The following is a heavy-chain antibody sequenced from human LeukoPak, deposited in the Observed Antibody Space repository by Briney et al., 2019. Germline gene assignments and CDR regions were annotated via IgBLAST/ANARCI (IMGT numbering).Heavy chain of an antibody. CDR2: IEGDSGGT. J-gene: IGHJ4*01. Sequence: ASVRVSCKASGYTFTGYYILWVRQAPGQGLEWMGWIEGDSGGTKYAQKFQGRVTTTRDTSNPTAYMELSRLRSDDTAVYYCARGHVTAASFDYWGQGTLVTVSS. CDR3: ARGHVTAASFDY. CDR1: GYTFTGYY. D-gene: IGHD5-18*01. V-gene: IGHV1-2*02.